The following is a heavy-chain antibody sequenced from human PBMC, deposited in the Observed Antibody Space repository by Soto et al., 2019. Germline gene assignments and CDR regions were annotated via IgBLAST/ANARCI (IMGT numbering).Heavy chain of an antibody. J-gene: IGHJ6*03. CDR2: INHSGST. V-gene: IGHV4-34*01. D-gene: IGHD3-10*01. CDR3: ARGLLLWHGELSRRGDHYYYMDV. Sequence: QVQLQQWGAGLLKPSETLSLTCAVYGGSFSGYYWSWIRQPPGKGLEWIGEINHSGSTNYNPSLKSRVTISEDTSKNQFSLKLSSVTAADTAVYYCARGLLLWHGELSRRGDHYYYMDVWGKGTTVTVSS. CDR1: GGSFSGYY.